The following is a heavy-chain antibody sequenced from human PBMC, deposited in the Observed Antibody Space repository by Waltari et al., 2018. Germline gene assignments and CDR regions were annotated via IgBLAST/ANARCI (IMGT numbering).Heavy chain of an antibody. CDR1: GGTFNNYD. J-gene: IGHJ4*02. V-gene: IGHV1-69*06. Sequence: QAQLVQSGAEVKTPGSSVKVSCKASGGTFNNYDISWVRQAPGQGLEWMGGIIPMCGRGSSAQKFQGRVTITADKSTRTAYMELNSLRSEDTAVYYCATDYYRSGSGSYCDQWGQGTLVTVSS. D-gene: IGHD3-10*01. CDR3: ATDYYRSGSGSYCDQ. CDR2: IIPMCGRG.